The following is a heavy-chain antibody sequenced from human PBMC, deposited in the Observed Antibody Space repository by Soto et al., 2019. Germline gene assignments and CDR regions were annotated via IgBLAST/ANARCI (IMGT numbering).Heavy chain of an antibody. J-gene: IGHJ4*02. Sequence: QVQLVQSGAEVEKPGASVKVSCRPSGYTFTTFDNNWVRQAPGQGLEWMGWMSPNSGNTGYAQKFQGRVVMTRDTAISTAYMELRSLTSEDTAVYYCARGITQGYDYWGQGTLVTVSS. D-gene: IGHD3-16*01. V-gene: IGHV1-8*01. CDR3: ARGITQGYDY. CDR1: GYTFTTFD. CDR2: MSPNSGNT.